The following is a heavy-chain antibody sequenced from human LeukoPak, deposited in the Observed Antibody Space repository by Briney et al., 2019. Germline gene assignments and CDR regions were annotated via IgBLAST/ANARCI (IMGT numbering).Heavy chain of an antibody. CDR3: ARAGSITAADY. CDR2: IIPILGIA. V-gene: IGHV1-69*04. Sequence: ASVKVSCKASGGTFSSHAISWVRQAPGQGLEWMGRIIPILGIANYAQKFQGRVTITADKSTSTAYMELSSLRSEDTAVYYCARAGSITAADYWGQGTLVTVSS. CDR1: GGTFSSHA. D-gene: IGHD6-25*01. J-gene: IGHJ4*02.